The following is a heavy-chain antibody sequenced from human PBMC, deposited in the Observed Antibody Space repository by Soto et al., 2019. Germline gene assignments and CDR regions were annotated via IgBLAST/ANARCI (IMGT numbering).Heavy chain of an antibody. D-gene: IGHD3-22*01. CDR1: GYTFTNNV. CDR3: ARDPRGGRYYETGGYYYTGGKWFDP. V-gene: IGHV1-3*01. J-gene: IGHJ5*02. CDR2: VNAGNDNT. Sequence: QVHLVQSGAEVKKPGASVKVSCKTSGYTFTNNVIHWVRQAPGQRLEWMGWVNAGNDNTKWSREFQGRLTLTKDTSATTAYMELSSLRSDDTAVYFCARDPRGGRYYETGGYYYTGGKWFDPWGQGTLVTVSS.